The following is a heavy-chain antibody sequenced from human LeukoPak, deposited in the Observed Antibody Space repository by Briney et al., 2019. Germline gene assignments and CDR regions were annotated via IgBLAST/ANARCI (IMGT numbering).Heavy chain of an antibody. Sequence: GGSLRLSCAASGFTFSSYSMNWVRQAPGKGLEWVSSISSSSSYIYYADSVKGRFTISRDNAKNSLYLQMNSLRAEDTALYYCAKDYYDSSGYTFDYWGQGTLVTVSS. CDR2: ISSSSSYI. V-gene: IGHV3-21*04. CDR1: GFTFSSYS. J-gene: IGHJ4*02. CDR3: AKDYYDSSGYTFDY. D-gene: IGHD3-22*01.